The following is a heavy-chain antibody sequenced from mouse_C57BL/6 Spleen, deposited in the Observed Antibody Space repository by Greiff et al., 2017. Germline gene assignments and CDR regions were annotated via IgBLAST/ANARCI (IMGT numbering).Heavy chain of an antibody. CDR2: IDPNSGGT. V-gene: IGHV1-72*01. J-gene: IGHJ3*01. D-gene: IGHD4-1*01. Sequence: QVQLQQPGAELVKPGASLKLSCTASGYTFTSYWMRWVKQRPGRGLEWIGRIDPNSGGTKYNEKFKSKSTLTVDKPYSTEYLQLSSLTSEDSAVYCCAPYWDWFAYWGQGALVTVSA. CDR1: GYTFTSYW. CDR3: APYWDWFAY.